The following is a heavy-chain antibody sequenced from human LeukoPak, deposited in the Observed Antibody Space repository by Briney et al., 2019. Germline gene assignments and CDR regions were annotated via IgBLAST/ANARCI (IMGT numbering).Heavy chain of an antibody. CDR3: ARDLAPSSSGLDY. Sequence: SETLSLTCAVYGGSFSGYYWSWIRQPPGKGLEWIGEINHSGSTNYNPSLKSRVTISVDKSKNQFSLKLSSVTAADTAVYYCARDLAPSSSGLDYRGQGTLVTVSS. D-gene: IGHD6-13*01. V-gene: IGHV4-34*01. CDR1: GGSFSGYY. CDR2: INHSGST. J-gene: IGHJ4*02.